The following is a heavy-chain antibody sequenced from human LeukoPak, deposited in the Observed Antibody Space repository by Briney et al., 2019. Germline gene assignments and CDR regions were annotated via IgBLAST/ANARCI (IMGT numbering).Heavy chain of an antibody. CDR1: GFTFSGYW. D-gene: IGHD2-21*01. CDR2: IKPDRSQI. J-gene: IGHJ3*02. V-gene: IGHV3-7*01. Sequence: GGSRRFSGGASGFTFSGYWMTWCRRAPGKGWGGVANIKPDRSQIYSVDSLTGRFTISRDNAKNSPYLQINSLTAEDPAAYYCARHRHVDSGNDGFDIWGQGTTVTVSS. CDR3: ARHRHVDSGNDGFDI.